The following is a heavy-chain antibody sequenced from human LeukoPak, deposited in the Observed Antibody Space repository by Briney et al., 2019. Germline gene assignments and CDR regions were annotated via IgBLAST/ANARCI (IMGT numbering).Heavy chain of an antibody. D-gene: IGHD6-19*01. J-gene: IGHJ4*02. CDR3: ARSSGWYYNY. Sequence: SETLSLTCTVSGGSISSYYWSWIRQPPGKGLEWIGSIYYSGSTSYNPSLKSRVTISVDTSKNQFSLKLSSVTAADTAVYYCARSSGWYYNYWSQGTLVTVSS. CDR2: IYYSGST. CDR1: GGSISSYY. V-gene: IGHV4-59*01.